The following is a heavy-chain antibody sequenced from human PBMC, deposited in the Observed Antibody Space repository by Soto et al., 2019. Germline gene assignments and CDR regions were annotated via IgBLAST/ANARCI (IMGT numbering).Heavy chain of an antibody. CDR1: EFTFSNFG. J-gene: IGHJ4*02. V-gene: IGHV3-30*18. Sequence: QVQLVESGGGVVQPGRSLRLSCAASEFTFSNFGMHWVRQAPGKGLEWVAVISYDGGDKYSADSVQGRFTISRDNSKNTLFLQMNSLRAEDTAVYYCAKDSGRGSADYYFDYWGRGTLVTVSS. CDR2: ISYDGGDK. CDR3: AKDSGRGSADYYFDY. D-gene: IGHD3-10*01.